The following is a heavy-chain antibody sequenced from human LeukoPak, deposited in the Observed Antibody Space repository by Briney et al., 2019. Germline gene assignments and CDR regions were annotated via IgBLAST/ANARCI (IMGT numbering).Heavy chain of an antibody. V-gene: IGHV4-31*03. CDR3: ARGAPGGNDYGDY. CDR2: MYYSGGT. J-gene: IGHJ4*02. Sequence: PSQTLSLTCTVSGGSLSSDPYYWSWIRQHPVKGLEWIGYMYYSGGTDYNPSLKSRATISVDTSKNQFSLKLSSVTAADTAVYYCARGAPGGNDYGDYWGQGTLVTVSS. CDR1: GGSLSSDPYY.